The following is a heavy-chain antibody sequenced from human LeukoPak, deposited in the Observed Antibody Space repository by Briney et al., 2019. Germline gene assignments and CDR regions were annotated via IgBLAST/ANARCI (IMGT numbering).Heavy chain of an antibody. D-gene: IGHD2-2*01. J-gene: IGHJ4*02. V-gene: IGHV4-34*01. CDR3: ARGIVVVPAAWEYFDY. CDR2: INHSGST. Sequence: SETLSLTCAVYGGSFSGYYWSWIRQPPGKGLEWIGEINHSGSTNYNPSLKSRVTISVDTSKNQFSLKLSSVTAADTAVYYCARGIVVVPAAWEYFDYWGQGTLVTVSS. CDR1: GGSFSGYY.